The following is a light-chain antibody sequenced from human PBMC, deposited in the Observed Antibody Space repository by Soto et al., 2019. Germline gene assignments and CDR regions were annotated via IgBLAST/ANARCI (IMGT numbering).Light chain of an antibody. CDR1: QSVRSSF. CDR3: QQYGSSPLIS. Sequence: IVLTQSPGTLSLSPWERVTLSCRASQSVRSSFLAWYQQKPGQAPRLLIYDASNRATGIPARFSGSGSGTDFTLTISSLEPEDFAVYYCQQYGSSPLISFGQGTRLEIK. V-gene: IGKV3-20*01. CDR2: DAS. J-gene: IGKJ5*01.